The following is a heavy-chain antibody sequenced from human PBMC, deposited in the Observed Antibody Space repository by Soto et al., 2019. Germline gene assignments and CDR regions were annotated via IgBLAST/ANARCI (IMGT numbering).Heavy chain of an antibody. CDR3: ARYTYYDFWSGYNYYYYGMDV. V-gene: IGHV4-59*01. CDR1: GGSIRSYY. D-gene: IGHD3-3*01. Sequence: LSLTRTVSGGSIRSYYSSWTRQPPGKVLEWKGDIYYSGSTNYNPSLKSRVTISVDTSKNQFSLKLSSVTAADTAVYYCARYTYYDFWSGYNYYYYGMDVWGQGTTVTVSS. CDR2: IYYSGST. J-gene: IGHJ6*02.